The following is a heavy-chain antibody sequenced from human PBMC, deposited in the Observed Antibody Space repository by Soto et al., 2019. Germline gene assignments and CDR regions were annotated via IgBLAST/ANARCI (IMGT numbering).Heavy chain of an antibody. CDR3: ASSYGSGYRAFDY. D-gene: IGHD3-10*01. V-gene: IGHV1-69*02. J-gene: IGHJ4*02. CDR2: INPILSMS. CDR1: GDTFTFYS. Sequence: QVQLVQSGAEVKKPGSSVRVSCKASGDTFTFYSINWVRQAPGLGLEWMGRINPILSMSNYARRFQGRVTMTADKYTSTAYMELSSLRSEDTAMYYCASSYGSGYRAFDYWGQGALVTVSS.